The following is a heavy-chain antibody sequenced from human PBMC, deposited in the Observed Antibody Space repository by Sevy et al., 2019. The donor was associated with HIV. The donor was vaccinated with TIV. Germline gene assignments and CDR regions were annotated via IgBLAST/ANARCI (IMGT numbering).Heavy chain of an antibody. V-gene: IGHV4-61*02. CDR2: IYTSGST. CDR1: GGSISSGSYY. D-gene: IGHD3-10*01. Sequence: SETLSLTCTVSGGSISSGSYYWSWIRQPAGKGLEWIGRIYTSGSTNYNPSLKSRVTISVDTSKNQFSLKLSSVTAADTAVYYCARDKRITMVRGALGYYYYYMDVWGKGTTVTVSS. J-gene: IGHJ6*03. CDR3: ARDKRITMVRGALGYYYYYMDV.